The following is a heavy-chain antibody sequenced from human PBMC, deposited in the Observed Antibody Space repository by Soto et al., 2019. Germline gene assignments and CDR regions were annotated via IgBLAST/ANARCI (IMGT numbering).Heavy chain of an antibody. CDR3: ASGPVGRRLLWVGENAGNWFDP. J-gene: IGHJ5*02. V-gene: IGHV1-69*02. CDR2: IIPILGIA. CDR1: GGTFSSYT. D-gene: IGHD3-10*01. Sequence: SVKVSCKASGGTFSSYTISWVRQAPGQGLEWMGRIIPILGIANYAQKFQGRVTITADKSTSTAYMELSSLRSEDTAVYYCASGPVGRRLLWVGENAGNWFDPWGQ.